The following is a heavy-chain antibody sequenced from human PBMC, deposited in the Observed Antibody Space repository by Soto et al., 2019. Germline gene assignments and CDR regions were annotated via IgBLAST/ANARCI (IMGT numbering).Heavy chain of an antibody. Sequence: NPSETLSLTCTVSGGSISSYYWSCIRQPAGKGLEWIGRIYASGSTNYNPSLKSRVTMSVDTSKNQFSLKLSSVTAADTAVYYCASLYFYGSGNYYFDYWGQGTLVTVSS. V-gene: IGHV4-4*07. CDR3: ASLYFYGSGNYYFDY. CDR1: GGSISSYY. CDR2: IYASGST. J-gene: IGHJ4*02. D-gene: IGHD3-10*01.